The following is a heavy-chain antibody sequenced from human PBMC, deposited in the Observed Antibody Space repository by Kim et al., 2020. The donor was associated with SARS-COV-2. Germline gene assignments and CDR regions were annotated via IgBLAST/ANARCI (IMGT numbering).Heavy chain of an antibody. Sequence: ASVKVSCKASGYMFTSYGISWVRQAPGQGLEWMGWVSTYNGVINYAQNLQGRFTMTTDTSTSTAYMELVSLRSDDTAVYYCARIRRSSPMTTVTTDAFDLWGQGTMVTVSS. J-gene: IGHJ3*01. D-gene: IGHD4-17*01. CDR2: VSTYNGVI. CDR1: GYMFTSYG. V-gene: IGHV1-18*01. CDR3: ARIRRSSPMTTVTTDAFDL.